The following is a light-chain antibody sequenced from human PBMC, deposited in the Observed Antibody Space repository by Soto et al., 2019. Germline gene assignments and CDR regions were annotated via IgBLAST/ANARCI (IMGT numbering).Light chain of an antibody. Sequence: IVMTQSPGTLSVSPGEIATLSCRASQNIGNKVGWYQQKPGQAPRLLIYGAYTRATGIPVRFSGSGSGTEFTLTITSLQSEDSAVYYCQEYNYWHTITFGGGTKVDIK. CDR2: GAY. J-gene: IGKJ4*01. CDR1: QNIGNK. V-gene: IGKV3-15*01. CDR3: QEYNYWHTIT.